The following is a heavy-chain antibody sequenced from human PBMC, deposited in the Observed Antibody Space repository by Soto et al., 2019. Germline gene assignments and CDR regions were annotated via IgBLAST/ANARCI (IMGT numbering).Heavy chain of an antibody. CDR1: GGSISSYY. CDR2: IYYSGST. D-gene: IGHD6-19*01. Sequence: ETLSLTCTVSGGSISSYYWSWIRQPPGKGLEWIGYIYYSGSTNYNPSLKSRVTISVDTSKNQFSLKLSSVTAADTAVYYCAKMAQWLVLINNWFDPWGQGTLVTVSS. J-gene: IGHJ5*02. V-gene: IGHV4-59*01. CDR3: AKMAQWLVLINNWFDP.